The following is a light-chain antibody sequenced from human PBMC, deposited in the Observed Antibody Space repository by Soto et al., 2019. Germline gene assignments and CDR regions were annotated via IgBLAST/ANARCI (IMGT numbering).Light chain of an antibody. J-gene: IGKJ1*01. V-gene: IGKV3-20*01. CDR2: GAS. Sequence: EIVLTQSPGTLSLSPGEPVTLSCRASQTVLSSYVAWYQQKPVLAPRLLIYGASTRATGIPDRFSGSGSGTDFTLTISRLEPEDFAVYYCQQYGNPPQPVGQGTTVEIK. CDR3: QQYGNPPQP. CDR1: QTVLSSY.